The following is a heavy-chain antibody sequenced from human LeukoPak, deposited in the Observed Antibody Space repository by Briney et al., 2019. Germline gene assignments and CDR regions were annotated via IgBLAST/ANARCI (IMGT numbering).Heavy chain of an antibody. V-gene: IGHV1-8*03. CDR1: GYTFTSYD. J-gene: IGHJ4*02. D-gene: IGHD4-11*01. CDR3: ARDDNYGIFVNVDY. CDR2: MNPNSGNT. Sequence: ASVKVSCKASGYTFTSYDINWVRPATGQGLEGMGWMNPNSGNTGYAQKFQGRVTITRNTSISTAYMELSSLRSEDTAVYYCARDDNYGIFVNVDYWGQGTLVTVSS.